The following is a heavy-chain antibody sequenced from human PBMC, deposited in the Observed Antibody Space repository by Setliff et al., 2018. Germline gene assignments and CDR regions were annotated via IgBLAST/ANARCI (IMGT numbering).Heavy chain of an antibody. CDR3: ARDSPTVVTHIRAFDI. Sequence: SVKVSCKASGYTFTNYGISWVRQAPGQGLEWMGWISASNGNTNSAQKLQGRVTMTTDTSTSTAYMELRSLRSDDTAVYYCARDSPTVVTHIRAFDIWGQGTMVT. J-gene: IGHJ3*02. D-gene: IGHD4-17*01. CDR2: ISASNGNT. V-gene: IGHV1-18*01. CDR1: GYTFTNYG.